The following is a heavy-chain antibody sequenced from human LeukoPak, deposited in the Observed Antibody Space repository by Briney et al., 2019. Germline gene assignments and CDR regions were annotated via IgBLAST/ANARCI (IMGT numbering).Heavy chain of an antibody. V-gene: IGHV5-51*01. Sequence: GESLKISCKGSGYSFTTFWIGWVRQMPGKGLEYMGIIYPGASDTRYSPSFQGQVTISADKSINTAYLQWGSLKASDTAMYYCARHQYSGTFYNAFDIWGQGTLVTVSS. J-gene: IGHJ3*02. CDR2: IYPGASDT. CDR1: GYSFTTFW. D-gene: IGHD1-26*01. CDR3: ARHQYSGTFYNAFDI.